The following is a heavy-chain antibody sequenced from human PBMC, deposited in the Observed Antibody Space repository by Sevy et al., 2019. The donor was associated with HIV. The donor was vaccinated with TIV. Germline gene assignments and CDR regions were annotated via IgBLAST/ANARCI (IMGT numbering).Heavy chain of an antibody. CDR3: ARKDYYDRGGFDY. J-gene: IGHJ4*02. V-gene: IGHV3-7*03. CDR1: GFTFSSYW. CDR2: IKQDGSEK. Sequence: GGSLRPSCAASGFTFSSYWMSWVRQAPGKGLEWVANIKQDGSEKYYVDSVKGRFTISRDNAKNSLYLQMNSLRAEDTAVYYCARKDYYDRGGFDYWGQGTLVTVSS. D-gene: IGHD3-22*01.